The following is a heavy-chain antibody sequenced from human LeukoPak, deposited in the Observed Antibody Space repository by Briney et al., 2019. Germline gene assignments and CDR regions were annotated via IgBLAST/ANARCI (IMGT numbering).Heavy chain of an antibody. Sequence: GGSLRLSCAASGFRFSSYAMSWVRQAPGKGLEWVSAISGSGGSTYYADSVKGRFTISRDNSKNTLYLQMNSLRAEDTAVYYCAKDLSGICSSTSCRDAFDIWGQGTMVTVSS. D-gene: IGHD2-2*01. V-gene: IGHV3-23*01. CDR2: ISGSGGST. CDR1: GFRFSSYA. J-gene: IGHJ3*02. CDR3: AKDLSGICSSTSCRDAFDI.